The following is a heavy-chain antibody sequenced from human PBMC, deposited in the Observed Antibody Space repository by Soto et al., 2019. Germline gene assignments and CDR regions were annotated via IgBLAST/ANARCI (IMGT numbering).Heavy chain of an antibody. CDR3: ARGYNWNYYEEGLHI. Sequence: ASVKVSCKASGYNFNNYGIVWVRQAPGQGLEWMGWISAYSGNTNYAQKFQGRVTMTTDTSTSTAYMELKSLKSDDTAVYYCARGYNWNYYEEGLHIWGQGTMVTV. V-gene: IGHV1-18*04. CDR1: GYNFNNYG. J-gene: IGHJ3*02. CDR2: ISAYSGNT. D-gene: IGHD1-7*01.